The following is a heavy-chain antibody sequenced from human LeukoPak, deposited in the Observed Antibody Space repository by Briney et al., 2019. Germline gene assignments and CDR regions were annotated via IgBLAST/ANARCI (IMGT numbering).Heavy chain of an antibody. J-gene: IGHJ3*02. CDR2: INPNSGGT. CDR3: ARVDIVVVPALDAFDI. CDR1: GYTFTGYY. Sequence: GASVKVSCKASGYTFTGYYMHWVRQAPGQGLEWMGWINPNSGGTNYAQKFQGRVTMTRDTSISTAYMELSRLRSDDTAVYYCARVDIVVVPALDAFDIWGQGTMVTVSS. D-gene: IGHD2-2*01. V-gene: IGHV1-2*02.